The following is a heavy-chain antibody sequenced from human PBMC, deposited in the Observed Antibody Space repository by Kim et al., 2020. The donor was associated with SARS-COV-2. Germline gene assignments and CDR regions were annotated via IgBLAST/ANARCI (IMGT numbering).Heavy chain of an antibody. CDR2: IYYSGST. CDR1: GGSISSSSYY. D-gene: IGHD3-9*01. V-gene: IGHV4-39*07. Sequence: SETLSLTCTVSGGSISSSSYYWGWIRQPPGKGLEWIGSIYYSGSTYYNPSLKSRVTISVDTSKNQFSLKLSSVTAADTAVYYCARGGTYYDILTGYSHY. J-gene: IGHJ6*01. CDR3: ARGGTYYDILTGYSHY.